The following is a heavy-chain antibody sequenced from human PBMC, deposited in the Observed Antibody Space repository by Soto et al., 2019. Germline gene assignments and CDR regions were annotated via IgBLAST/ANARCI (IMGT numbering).Heavy chain of an antibody. Sequence: GASVKVSFKVSGYTLTELSMHWVRQAPGKGLEWMGGFDPEDGETIYAQKFQGRVTMTEDTSTDTAYMELSSLRSEDTAVYYCATGFYCGGDCYSGPGYWGQGTLVTVSS. V-gene: IGHV1-24*01. CDR1: GYTLTELS. J-gene: IGHJ4*02. D-gene: IGHD2-21*02. CDR2: FDPEDGET. CDR3: ATGFYCGGDCYSGPGY.